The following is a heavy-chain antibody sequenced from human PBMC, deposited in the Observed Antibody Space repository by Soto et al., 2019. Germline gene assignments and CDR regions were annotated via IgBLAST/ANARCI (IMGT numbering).Heavy chain of an antibody. Sequence: ASVKVSCKASGYTFTGKYLHWVRQAPGQGLEWMGWTNPNSGVTNYAEKFQGRVTMTRDTSISTAYMDLTRLKSDDTAVYYCARDIVSTTGCFDPWGQGTLVTVS. CDR1: GYTFTGKY. CDR3: ARDIVSTTGCFDP. D-gene: IGHD3-16*02. CDR2: TNPNSGVT. J-gene: IGHJ5*02. V-gene: IGHV1-2*02.